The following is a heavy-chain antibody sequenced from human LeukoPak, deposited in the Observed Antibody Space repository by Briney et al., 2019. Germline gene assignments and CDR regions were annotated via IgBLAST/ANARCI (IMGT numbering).Heavy chain of an antibody. D-gene: IGHD5-18*01. V-gene: IGHV4-59*01. CDR1: GGSISSYY. CDR3: AREDTAMAYYFDY. Sequence: SETLSLTCTVSGGSISSYYWSWIRQPPGKGLEWIGYIYYSGSTNYNPSLKSRVTISVDTSKNQFSLKLSSVTAADTAVYYCAREDTAMAYYFDYWGQGTLVTVSS. J-gene: IGHJ4*02. CDR2: IYYSGST.